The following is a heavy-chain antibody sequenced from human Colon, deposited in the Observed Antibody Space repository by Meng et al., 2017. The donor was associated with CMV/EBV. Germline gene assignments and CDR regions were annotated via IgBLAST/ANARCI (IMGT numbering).Heavy chain of an antibody. V-gene: IGHV4-59*01. CDR1: GDSMTLYY. D-gene: IGHD5-12*01. Sequence: GSLRLSCTVSGDSMTLYYWTWIQQSPGKGLEFIGNIYDRGRPSYESSLKSRVTIAQDTSKTQFSLKLKSVTAADTAIYYCARDSRGFLDYWGQGILVTVSS. CDR3: ARDSRGFLDY. J-gene: IGHJ4*02. CDR2: IYDRGRP.